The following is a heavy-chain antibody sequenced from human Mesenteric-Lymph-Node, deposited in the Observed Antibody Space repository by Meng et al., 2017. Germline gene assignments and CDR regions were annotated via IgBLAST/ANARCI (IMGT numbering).Heavy chain of an antibody. J-gene: IGHJ4*02. CDR2: ISADASNT. D-gene: IGHD1-26*01. V-gene: IGHV3-23*01. CDR3: AKQDSGNYGLYFDY. CDR1: GFSFSSYP. Sequence: GESLKISCAASGFSFSSYPMSWVRQAPGKGLEWVSAISADASNTYYADSVKGRFTISRDNSKNTLYLQVSSLRAEDTAVYYCAKQDSGNYGLYFDYWGQGTLVTVSS.